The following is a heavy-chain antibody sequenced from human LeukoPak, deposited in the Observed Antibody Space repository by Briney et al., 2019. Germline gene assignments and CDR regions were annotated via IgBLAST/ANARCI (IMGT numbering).Heavy chain of an antibody. J-gene: IGHJ6*03. Sequence: GGSLRLSCAASGFTFSSYGMHWVRQAPGKGLEWVAVIWYDGSNKYYADSVKGRFTISRANSKNTLYLQMNSLRAEDTAVYYCARGKDYYYYYMDVWGKGTTVTVSS. V-gene: IGHV3-33*01. CDR2: IWYDGSNK. CDR1: GFTFSSYG. CDR3: ARGKDYYYYYMDV.